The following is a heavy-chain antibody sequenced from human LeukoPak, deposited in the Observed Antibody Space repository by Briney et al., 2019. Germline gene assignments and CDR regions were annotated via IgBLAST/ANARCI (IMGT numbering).Heavy chain of an antibody. Sequence: GESLKISCKGSGYSFTSYWIGWVRQMPGKGLEWMGIIYPGDSDTRYSPSFQGQVTISADKSISTAYLQWSSLKASDTAMYYCARPTSSDGCNYDAFDIWGQGTMVTVSS. J-gene: IGHJ3*02. CDR1: GYSFTSYW. V-gene: IGHV5-51*01. CDR3: ARPTSSDGCNYDAFDI. CDR2: IYPGDSDT. D-gene: IGHD5-24*01.